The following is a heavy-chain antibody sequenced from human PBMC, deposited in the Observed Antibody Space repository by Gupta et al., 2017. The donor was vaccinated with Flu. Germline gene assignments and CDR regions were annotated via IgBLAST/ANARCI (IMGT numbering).Heavy chain of an antibody. CDR2: IITAFPRA. CDR3: ARLRSCGGDCYYFDY. Sequence: QVQLVQSGAEVKKPGSSVKVSCTASGGIFRNYIINWVRQAPGQGLEWMGGIITAFPRANDAQKFQGRGTITADESTSTAYMELSGLRSEDTAIYYCARLRSCGGDCYYFDYWGQGTLVTVSS. J-gene: IGHJ4*02. D-gene: IGHD2-21*02. CDR1: GGIFRNYI. V-gene: IGHV1-69*01.